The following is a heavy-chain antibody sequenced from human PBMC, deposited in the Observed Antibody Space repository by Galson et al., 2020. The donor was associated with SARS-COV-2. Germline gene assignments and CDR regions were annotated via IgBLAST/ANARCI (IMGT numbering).Heavy chain of an antibody. CDR2: IRSDGTVT. CDR3: ARDWGQGFESNNWYTVGFAS. V-gene: IGHV3-48*04. CDR1: GFTFSSYA. J-gene: IGHJ4*02. D-gene: IGHD1-1*01. Sequence: GGSLRLSCAASGFTFSSYAMNWVRQAPGKGLEWISKIRSDGTVTAYADSMKGRFTISRDNTKNLLYLQMNSLRVEDTAMYYCARDWGQGFESNNWYTVGFASWGQGTLLTVS.